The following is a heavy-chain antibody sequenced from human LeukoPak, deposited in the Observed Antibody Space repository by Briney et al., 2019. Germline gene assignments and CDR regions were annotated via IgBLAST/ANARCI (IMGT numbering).Heavy chain of an antibody. CDR3: ASPDILSGRDAFDV. Sequence: SETLSLTCTVSGGSISSGDYYWGWIRQPPGTGLEWIGYIYYSGSTYYNPSLKSRVTISVDTSNNQFSLKLSSVTAADTAVYYCASPDILSGRDAFDVWGQGTMVTVSS. CDR1: GGSISSGDYY. D-gene: IGHD3-9*01. CDR2: IYYSGST. J-gene: IGHJ3*01. V-gene: IGHV4-30-4*08.